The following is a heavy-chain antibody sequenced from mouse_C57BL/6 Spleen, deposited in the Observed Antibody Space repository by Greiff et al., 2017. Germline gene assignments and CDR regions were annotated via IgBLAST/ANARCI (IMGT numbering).Heavy chain of an antibody. CDR3: ARGQLRLRGFYFDY. J-gene: IGHJ2*01. CDR2: ISSGSSTI. V-gene: IGHV5-17*01. CDR1: GFTFSDYG. D-gene: IGHD3-2*02. Sequence: EVKVVESGGGLVKPGGSLKLSCAASGFTFSDYGMHWVRQAPEKGLEWVAYISSGSSTIYYADTVKGRFTISRDNAKNTLFLQMTSLRSEDTAMYYCARGQLRLRGFYFDYWGQGTTLTVSS.